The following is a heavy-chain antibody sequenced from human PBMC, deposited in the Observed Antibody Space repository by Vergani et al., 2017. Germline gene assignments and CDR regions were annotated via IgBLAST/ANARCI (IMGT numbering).Heavy chain of an antibody. CDR1: GGTFSSYA. D-gene: IGHD6-6*01. J-gene: IGHJ4*02. Sequence: QVQLVQSGAEVKKPGSSVKVSCKASGGTFSSYAISWVRQAPGQGLEWMGGIIPIFGTANYAQKFQGRVTITADESTSTDYMELSSLRSEDTAVYYCASVSSSRGKSYYEDYWGQGTLVTVSS. CDR2: IIPIFGTA. V-gene: IGHV1-69*01. CDR3: ASVSSSRGKSYYEDY.